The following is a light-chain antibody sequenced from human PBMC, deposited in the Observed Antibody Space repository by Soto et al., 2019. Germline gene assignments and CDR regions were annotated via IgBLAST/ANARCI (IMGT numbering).Light chain of an antibody. V-gene: IGKV3-20*01. CDR3: QQYGSSRT. Sequence: EIVLTQSPGTLSLSPGERATLSCRASQSVSSSYLAWYQQKPDQAPRLLIYGASSRATGIPDRFSGSGSGTDFTLTFSRLEPKVFEVYYCQQYGSSRTFGQGTRVDIK. CDR2: GAS. J-gene: IGKJ1*01. CDR1: QSVSSSY.